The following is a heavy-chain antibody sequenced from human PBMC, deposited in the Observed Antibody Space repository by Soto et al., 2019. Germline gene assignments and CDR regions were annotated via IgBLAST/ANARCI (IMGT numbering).Heavy chain of an antibody. CDR1: GYNFTTYW. D-gene: IGHD3-22*01. Sequence: GESLKISCKGSGYNFTTYWIAWVRQMPGKGLEWMGSIYPGDSNTRYSPSFQGQVSISADKSISTAYLQWSGLTASDTAMYYCARLEYYYDSSGYYFGYWGQGTLITVSS. J-gene: IGHJ4*02. CDR3: ARLEYYYDSSGYYFGY. V-gene: IGHV5-51*01. CDR2: IYPGDSNT.